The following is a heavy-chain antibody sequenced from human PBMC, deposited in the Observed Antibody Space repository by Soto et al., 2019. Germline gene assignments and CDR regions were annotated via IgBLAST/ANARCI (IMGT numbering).Heavy chain of an antibody. J-gene: IGHJ5*02. CDR3: AREGRDGTAMVRYLNWFDP. CDR2: INPSGGST. V-gene: IGHV1-46*01. D-gene: IGHD5-18*01. Sequence: ASVKVSCKASGYTFTSYYMRWVRQAPGQGLEWMGIINPSGGSTSYAQKFQGRVTMTRDTSTSTVYMELSSLRSEDTAVYYCAREGRDGTAMVRYLNWFDPWGQGTLVTVSS. CDR1: GYTFTSYY.